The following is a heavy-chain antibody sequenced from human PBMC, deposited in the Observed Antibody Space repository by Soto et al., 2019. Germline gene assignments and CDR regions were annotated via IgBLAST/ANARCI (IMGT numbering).Heavy chain of an antibody. V-gene: IGHV1-69*13. CDR1: GGTFSSYA. CDR3: ARGGVGPKYYFDY. CDR2: IIPIFGTA. J-gene: IGHJ4*02. D-gene: IGHD1-26*01. Sequence: SVKVSCKASGGTFSSYAISWVRQAPGQGLEWMGGIIPIFGTANYAQKFQGRVTITADESTSTAYMELSSLRSEDTAVYYCARGGVGPKYYFDYWGQGTLVTVSS.